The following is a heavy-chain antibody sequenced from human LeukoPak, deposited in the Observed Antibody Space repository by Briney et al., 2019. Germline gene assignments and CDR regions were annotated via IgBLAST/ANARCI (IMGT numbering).Heavy chain of an antibody. CDR1: GFTFSSYS. J-gene: IGHJ4*02. CDR2: ISSSSSTI. Sequence: GVSLRLSCAASGFTFSSYSMNWVRQAPGKGLEWVSYISSSSSTIYYADSVKGRFTISRDNAKNSLYLQMNSLRAEDTAVYYCARVKPFGELSYWGQGTLVTVSS. CDR3: ARVKPFGELSY. V-gene: IGHV3-48*01. D-gene: IGHD3-10*01.